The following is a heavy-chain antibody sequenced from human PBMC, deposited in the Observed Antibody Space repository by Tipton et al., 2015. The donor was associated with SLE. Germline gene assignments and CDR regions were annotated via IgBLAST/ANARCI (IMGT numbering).Heavy chain of an antibody. D-gene: IGHD2-15*01. Sequence: TLSLTCAVYGGSFSGYYWSWIRQPPGKGLEWIGEINHSGSTNYNPSLKSRVTISVDTSKNQFSLKLSPVTAADTAVYYCARGGRYCSGGSCPFDYWGQGTLVTVSS. J-gene: IGHJ4*02. CDR2: INHSGST. V-gene: IGHV4-34*01. CDR3: ARGGRYCSGGSCPFDY. CDR1: GGSFSGYY.